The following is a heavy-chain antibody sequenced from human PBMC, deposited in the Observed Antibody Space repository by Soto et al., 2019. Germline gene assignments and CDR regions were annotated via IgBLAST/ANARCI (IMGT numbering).Heavy chain of an antibody. D-gene: IGHD3-3*01. CDR1: GYPVTAYY. V-gene: IGHV1-2*02. Sequence: QLHLVQSGAVVKKPGASVTVSCSASGYPVTAYYMHWVRQAPGRGLEWMGGINPATGAAKYTQTFKGRVTMTRETSTGKIFMELGGLASEDTAVFFCARGGGVGVAGSAAFDMWGQGTLVTVSS. CDR3: ARGGGVGVAGSAAFDM. J-gene: IGHJ3*02. CDR2: INPATGAA.